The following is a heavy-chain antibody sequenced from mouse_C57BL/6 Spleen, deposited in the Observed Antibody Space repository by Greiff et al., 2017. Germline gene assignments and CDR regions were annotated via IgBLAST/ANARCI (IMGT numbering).Heavy chain of an antibody. CDR3: ARRGAGWLPLYAMDY. CDR1: GYSFTGYY. J-gene: IGHJ4*01. Sequence: EVQLQQSGPELVKPGASVKISCKASGYSFTGYYMNWVKQSPEKSLEWIGEINPSTGGTTYNQKFKAKATLTVDKSSSTAYMQLKSLTSEDSAVYYCARRGAGWLPLYAMDYWGQGTSVTVSS. D-gene: IGHD2-3*01. V-gene: IGHV1-42*01. CDR2: INPSTGGT.